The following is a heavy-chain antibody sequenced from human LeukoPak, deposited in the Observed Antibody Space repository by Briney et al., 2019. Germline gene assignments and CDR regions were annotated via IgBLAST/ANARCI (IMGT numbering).Heavy chain of an antibody. D-gene: IGHD4-17*01. V-gene: IGHV4-31*03. CDR2: IDYSGST. J-gene: IGHJ4*02. Sequence: SETLSLTCTVSGGSFRSGGFYWSWIRQHPGKGLEWIGYIDYSGSTYYNPSLKSRVTISVDTSKNQFSLNLSSVTAADTAVYYCAGLDGDYYFDYWGQGTLVTVSS. CDR1: GGSFRSGGFY. CDR3: AGLDGDYYFDY.